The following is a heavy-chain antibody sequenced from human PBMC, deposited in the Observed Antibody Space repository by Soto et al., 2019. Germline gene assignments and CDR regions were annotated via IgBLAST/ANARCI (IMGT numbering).Heavy chain of an antibody. CDR3: AKGGILWFGELSDAFDI. J-gene: IGHJ3*02. CDR2: ISGSGGST. D-gene: IGHD3-10*01. V-gene: IGHV3-23*01. Sequence: PGGSLRLSCAASGFTFSSYAMSWVRQAPGKGLEWVSAISGSGGSTYYADSVKGRFTISRDNSKNTLYLQMNSLRAEDTAVYYCAKGGILWFGELSDAFDIWGQGTMVTVSS. CDR1: GFTFSSYA.